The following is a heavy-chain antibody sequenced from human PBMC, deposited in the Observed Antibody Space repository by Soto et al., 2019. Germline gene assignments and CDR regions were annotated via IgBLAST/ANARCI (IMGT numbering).Heavy chain of an antibody. J-gene: IGHJ6*02. D-gene: IGHD2-21*01. Sequence: EVQLVESGGGLVQPGGSLRLSCAASGFTFSSYAMHWVRQAPGKGLEYVSVINSNGGTTDYASSVKGRFTLSRDNSKNTLYLQMGSMRAEDMAVYYCARRIPFGYGMDVWGQGTTVTVSS. CDR2: INSNGGTT. CDR1: GFTFSSYA. CDR3: ARRIPFGYGMDV. V-gene: IGHV3-64*01.